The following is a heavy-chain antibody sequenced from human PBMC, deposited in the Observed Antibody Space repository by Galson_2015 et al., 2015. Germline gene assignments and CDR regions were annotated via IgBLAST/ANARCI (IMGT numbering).Heavy chain of an antibody. CDR3: ATGIVLMVYATKSGGMDV. CDR2: INSDGSST. CDR1: GFTFSSYW. Sequence: SLRLSCAASGFTFSSYWMHWVRQAPGKGLVWVSRINSDGSSTSYADSVKGRFTISRDNAKNTLYLQMNSLRAEDTAVYYCATGIVLMVYATKSGGMDVWGQGTTVTVSS. D-gene: IGHD2-8*01. V-gene: IGHV3-74*01. J-gene: IGHJ6*02.